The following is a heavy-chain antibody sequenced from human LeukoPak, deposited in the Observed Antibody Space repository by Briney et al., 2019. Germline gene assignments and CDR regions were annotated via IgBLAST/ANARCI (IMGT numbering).Heavy chain of an antibody. D-gene: IGHD2-2*02. CDR3: AKDGALYFGTDAFDI. CDR2: ISGSGGST. Sequence: GGSLRLSCAASGFTFSSYAMSWVRQAPGKGLEWVSAISGSGGSTYYADSVKGRFTISRDNSKNTLDLEMNSLRPEDTAIYYCAKDGALYFGTDAFDIWGQGTMVTVSS. J-gene: IGHJ3*02. CDR1: GFTFSSYA. V-gene: IGHV3-23*01.